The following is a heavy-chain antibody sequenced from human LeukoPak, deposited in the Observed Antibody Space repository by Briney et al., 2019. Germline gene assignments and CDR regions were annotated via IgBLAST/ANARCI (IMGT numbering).Heavy chain of an antibody. CDR3: ARGGGLDV. CDR2: INHNGNVN. V-gene: IGHV3-7*03. Sequence: PGGSLRLSCAASGFTFSSYWMNWARQAAGEGLEWVASINHNGNVNYYVDSVKGRFTISRDNAKNSLYLQMSNLRAEDTAVYFCARGGGLDVWGQGATVTVSS. J-gene: IGHJ6*02. CDR1: GFTFSSYW. D-gene: IGHD3-16*01.